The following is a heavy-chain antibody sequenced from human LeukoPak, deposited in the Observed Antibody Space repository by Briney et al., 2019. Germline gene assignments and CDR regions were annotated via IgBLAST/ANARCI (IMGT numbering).Heavy chain of an antibody. CDR3: ARWAPASIRQGSGKLYYYYGMDV. J-gene: IGHJ6*02. CDR2: INHSGST. Sequence: SETLSLTCAVYGGSFSGYYWSWIRQPPGKGLEWIGEINHSGSTNYNPSLKSRVTISVDTSKNQFSLKLSSVTAADTAVYYCARWAPASIRQGSGKLYYYYGMDVWGQGTTVTVSS. V-gene: IGHV4-34*01. CDR1: GGSFSGYY. D-gene: IGHD3-10*01.